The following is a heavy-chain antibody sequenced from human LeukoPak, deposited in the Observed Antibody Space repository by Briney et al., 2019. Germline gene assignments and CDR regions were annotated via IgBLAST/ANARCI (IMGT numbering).Heavy chain of an antibody. CDR2: ISGSGGST. CDR3: AKQGDSYDLYYFDY. J-gene: IGHJ4*02. CDR1: GFTFSSYA. V-gene: IGHV3-23*01. Sequence: GGSLRLSCAASGFTFSSYAMSWVRQAPGKGLEWVLAISGSGGSTYYADPVKGRFTISRDNSKNTLYLQMNSLRAEDTAVYYCAKQGDSYDLYYFDYWGQGTLVTVSS. D-gene: IGHD5-12*01.